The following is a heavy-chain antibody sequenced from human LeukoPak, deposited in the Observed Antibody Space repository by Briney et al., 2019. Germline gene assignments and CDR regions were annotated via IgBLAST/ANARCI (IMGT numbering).Heavy chain of an antibody. CDR3: ARETEVWYFDL. V-gene: IGHV4-38-2*02. Sequence: SETLSLTCTVSAYSISSGYYWGWIRQPPGKGLEWIGRIYHGGSTYYNPSLNSRVTISIDTAKNQFSLKLSSVTAADTAVYDCARETEVWYFDLWGRGTLVTVSS. J-gene: IGHJ2*01. CDR1: AYSISSGYY. CDR2: IYHGGST.